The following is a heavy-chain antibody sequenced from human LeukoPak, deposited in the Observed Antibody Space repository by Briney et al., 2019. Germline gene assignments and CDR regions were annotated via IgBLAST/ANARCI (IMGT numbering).Heavy chain of an antibody. Sequence: GGSLRLSCADSGFTSSFYWMSWVRQAPGKGLQWLANIQEDGIEKHYLDSVKGRFTISRDSAKKSLYLQMSSLRVEDTAVYYCAISYGSGRSHYWGPGTLVAVSS. CDR1: GFTSSFYW. J-gene: IGHJ4*02. CDR2: IQEDGIEK. V-gene: IGHV3-7*01. CDR3: AISYGSGRSHY. D-gene: IGHD3-10*01.